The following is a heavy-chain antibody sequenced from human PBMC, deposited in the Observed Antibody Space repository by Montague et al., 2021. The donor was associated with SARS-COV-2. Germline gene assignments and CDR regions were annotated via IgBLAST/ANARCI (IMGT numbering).Heavy chain of an antibody. CDR3: ARRAGEVGDTRFDY. CDR1: GDSISSLHYY. Sequence: SETLSLTCTVSGDSISSLHYYWGWIRQSPGMGLEWIGYVFYRGSTYYNPSLRSRVTISVDTSKNQFALRLRSVTATDTAIYYCARRAGEVGDTRFDYWGQGILVPVSS. D-gene: IGHD1-26*01. V-gene: IGHV4-39*01. CDR2: VFYRGST. J-gene: IGHJ4*01.